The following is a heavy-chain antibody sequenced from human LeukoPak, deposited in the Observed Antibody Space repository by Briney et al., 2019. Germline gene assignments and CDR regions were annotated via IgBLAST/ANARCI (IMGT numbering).Heavy chain of an antibody. J-gene: IGHJ4*02. CDR2: ISGSSGRT. CDR1: GFTFSSYS. V-gene: IGHV3-23*01. CDR3: AKDKWLLPRPNYFDY. Sequence: PGGSLRLSCAASGFTFSSYSMNWVRQAPGKGLEWVSAISGSSGRTYYADSVKGRFTISRDNSKNTLYLQMNSLRAEDTAVYYCAKDKWLLPRPNYFDYWGQGTLVTVSS. D-gene: IGHD3-22*01.